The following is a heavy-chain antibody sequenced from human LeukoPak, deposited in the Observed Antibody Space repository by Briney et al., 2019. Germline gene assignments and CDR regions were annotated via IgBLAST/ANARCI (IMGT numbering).Heavy chain of an antibody. Sequence: GRSLRLSCAASGFTFSSYAMHWVRQAPGKGLEWVAVISYDGSNKYYADSVKGRFTISRDNSKNTLYLQMNSLRAEDTAVYYCARDLGAYYDFWSFDYWGQGTLVTVSS. CDR1: GFTFSSYA. CDR3: ARDLGAYYDFWSFDY. D-gene: IGHD3-3*01. CDR2: ISYDGSNK. J-gene: IGHJ4*02. V-gene: IGHV3-30*04.